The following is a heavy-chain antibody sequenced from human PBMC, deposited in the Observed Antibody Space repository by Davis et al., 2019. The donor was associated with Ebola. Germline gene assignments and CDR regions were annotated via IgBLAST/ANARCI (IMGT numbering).Heavy chain of an antibody. Sequence: MPSETLSLTCAVYGGSFSDYYWSWIRQPPGKGLEWIGEINHSGSTNYSPSLKSRVTISVDTSKNQFSLKLSSVTAADTAVYYCARDVARGWFDPWGQGTLVTVSS. V-gene: IGHV4-34*01. D-gene: IGHD3-10*02. J-gene: IGHJ5*02. CDR3: ARDVARGWFDP. CDR1: GGSFSDYY. CDR2: INHSGST.